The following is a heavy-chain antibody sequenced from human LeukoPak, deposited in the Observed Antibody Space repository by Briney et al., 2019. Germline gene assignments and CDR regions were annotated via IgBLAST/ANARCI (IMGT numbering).Heavy chain of an antibody. D-gene: IGHD3-16*01. CDR2: ISYDGRNN. Sequence: PGRSLRLSCAVSGFTFSHYAMHWVRQAPGKGLEWVAVISYDGRNNYSADSVKGRFAISRDNSKNTLFLQMNSLRPEDTAVYYCARADGGYAYWYFDLWGRGTLVTVSS. J-gene: IGHJ2*01. CDR1: GFTFSHYA. V-gene: IGHV3-30*09. CDR3: ARADGGYAYWYFDL.